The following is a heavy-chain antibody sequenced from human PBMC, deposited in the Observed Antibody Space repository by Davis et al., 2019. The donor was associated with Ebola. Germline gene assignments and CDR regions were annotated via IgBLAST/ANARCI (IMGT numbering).Heavy chain of an antibody. Sequence: PAGSLRLSCTTSGFTFGDYTTSWVRQTPGKGLEWVGLIRSKAYGGTAEYAASVKGRFTISRDDSKSIAYLQMKSLKTEDTAVYYCTRVGAKWELLYYFDYWGRGTLVTVSS. CDR1: GFTFGDYT. CDR3: TRVGAKWELLYYFDY. CDR2: IRSKAYGGTA. V-gene: IGHV3-49*04. J-gene: IGHJ4*02. D-gene: IGHD1-26*01.